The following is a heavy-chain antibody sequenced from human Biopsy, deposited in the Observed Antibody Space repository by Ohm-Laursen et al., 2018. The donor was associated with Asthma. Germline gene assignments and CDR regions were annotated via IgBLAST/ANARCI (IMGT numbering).Heavy chain of an antibody. CDR2: ISFDGSNK. V-gene: IGHV3-30*04. CDR1: GFTFSSYA. Sequence: SLRLSCTASGFTFSSYAMHWVRQAPGKGLEWVAVISFDGSNKYYGDSVKGRFTIARDNSKNTVYLQMNSLRAEDTAVYYCTTDALLYSSADYWGQGTLVTVSS. D-gene: IGHD2-8*01. J-gene: IGHJ4*02. CDR3: TTDALLYSSADY.